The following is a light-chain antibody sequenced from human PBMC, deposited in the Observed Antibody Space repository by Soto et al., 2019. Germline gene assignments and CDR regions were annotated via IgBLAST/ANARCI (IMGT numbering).Light chain of an antibody. CDR1: QDIGND. CDR2: AAS. J-gene: IGKJ1*01. CDR3: LQVFNFPRA. Sequence: AIQMTQSPSSLAGSVGDRLTITCRASQDIGNDLGWYQQKPGKAPKLLIYAASSLQSGVSSRFSGSVSGTEFTLTISSLQPEDFATYYCLQVFNFPRAFGQGTKVDIK. V-gene: IGKV1-6*02.